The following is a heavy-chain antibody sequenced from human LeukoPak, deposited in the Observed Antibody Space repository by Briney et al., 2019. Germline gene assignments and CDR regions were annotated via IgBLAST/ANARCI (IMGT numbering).Heavy chain of an antibody. CDR3: ARGTMVRGVISHFDY. V-gene: IGHV1-18*01. D-gene: IGHD3-10*01. CDR1: GYTFATYG. CDR2: ISAYNGKT. Sequence: GASVKVSCKASGYTFATYGISWVRQARGQGLEWMGWISAYNGKTNYVQKLQGRVTITRDTSASTAYMELSSLRSEDTAVYYCARGTMVRGVISHFDYWGQGTLVTVSS. J-gene: IGHJ4*02.